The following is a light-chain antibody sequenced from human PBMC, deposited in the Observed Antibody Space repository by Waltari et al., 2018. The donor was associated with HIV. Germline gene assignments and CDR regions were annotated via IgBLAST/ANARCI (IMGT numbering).Light chain of an antibody. J-gene: IGLJ3*02. CDR2: DVM. Sequence: QSALTQPPSVSGSPGQSVTISCTGTTSDVGAYNFVSWYQQHPGKAPKCLIYDVMRRPSGVPDRFSGSKSGNTASLTISGLQAEDEADYDCCSYAGSYTWVFGGGTKLTVL. CDR3: CSYAGSYTWV. CDR1: TSDVGAYNF. V-gene: IGLV2-11*01.